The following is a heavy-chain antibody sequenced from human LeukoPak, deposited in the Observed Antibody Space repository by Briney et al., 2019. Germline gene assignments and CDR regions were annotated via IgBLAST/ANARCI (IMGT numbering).Heavy chain of an antibody. D-gene: IGHD6-19*01. V-gene: IGHV4-61*01. CDR1: GGSVSSGSYY. CDR3: ARGRINSSGYFDY. Sequence: SETLSLTCTVSGGSVSSGSYYWSWIRQPPGKGLEWIGYICYSGNTNYNPSLKSRLTISEDTPKNQFSLKLSSVTAADTAVYFCARGRINSSGYFDYWGQGTLVTVSS. CDR2: ICYSGNT. J-gene: IGHJ4*02.